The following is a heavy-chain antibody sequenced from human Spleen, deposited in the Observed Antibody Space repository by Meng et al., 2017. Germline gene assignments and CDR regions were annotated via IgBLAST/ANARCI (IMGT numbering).Heavy chain of an antibody. J-gene: IGHJ4*02. D-gene: IGHD6-19*01. CDR2: IYHSGST. CDR3: ASYNSGWPQFDS. CDR1: GGSISTTKW. Sequence: QVHRQESGPGLLKPSGTLSLTWAVSGGSISTTKWWNWVRPTPGKGLEWVGEIYHSGSTNYNPSLKSRVTMSVDKSKNQFSLKLTSVTAADTAVYYCASYNSGWPQFDSWGQGILVTVSS. V-gene: IGHV4-4*02.